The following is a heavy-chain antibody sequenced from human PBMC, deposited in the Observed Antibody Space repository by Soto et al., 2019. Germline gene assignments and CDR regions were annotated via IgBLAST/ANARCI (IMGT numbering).Heavy chain of an antibody. CDR2: IYSSGAT. J-gene: IGHJ4*02. Sequence: QVLLQEPGPRLVKSSETLSLTCTVAGGSIRSFYWSWVRQPAGEGLEWIGRIYSSGATDYNPSLRSRVTMSVDTSTDQVSLRLASVTAADTAVYFCAKGPFCGDDCYFGVWGQGTQVTVSS. V-gene: IGHV4-4*07. D-gene: IGHD2-21*02. CDR3: AKGPFCGDDCYFGV. CDR1: GGSIRSFY.